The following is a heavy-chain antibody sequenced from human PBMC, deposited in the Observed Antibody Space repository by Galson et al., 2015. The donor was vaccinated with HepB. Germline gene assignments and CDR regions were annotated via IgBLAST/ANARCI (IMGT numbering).Heavy chain of an antibody. V-gene: IGHV7-4-1*02. CDR3: ARVSYSSGWYVSRY. Sequence: SVKVSCKASGYTFTSYAMNWVRQAPGQGLEWMGWINTNTGNPTYAQGFTGRFVFSLDTSVSTAYLQISSLKAEDTAVYYCARVSYSSGWYVSRYWGQGTLVTVSS. CDR2: INTNTGNP. J-gene: IGHJ4*02. D-gene: IGHD6-19*01. CDR1: GYTFTSYA.